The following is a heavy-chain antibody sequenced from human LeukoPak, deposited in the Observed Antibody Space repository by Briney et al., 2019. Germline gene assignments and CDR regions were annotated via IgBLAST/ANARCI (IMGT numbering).Heavy chain of an antibody. V-gene: IGHV4-59*08. Sequence: SETLSLTCTVSGGSISSYYWSWIRQPPGKGLEWIGYIYYSGSTNYNPSLKSRVTISVDTSKNQFSLKLSSVTAADTAVYYCARQSYSYGYTYYYYGMDVWAKGPRSPSP. D-gene: IGHD5-18*01. CDR1: GGSISSYY. CDR2: IYYSGST. CDR3: ARQSYSYGYTYYYYGMDV. J-gene: IGHJ6*02.